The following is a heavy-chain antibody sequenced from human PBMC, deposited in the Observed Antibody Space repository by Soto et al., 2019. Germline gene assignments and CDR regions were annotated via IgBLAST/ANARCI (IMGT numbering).Heavy chain of an antibody. CDR1: GFTFSSYA. J-gene: IGHJ4*02. CDR3: AKGERGYSYGPLTPFGYYFDY. CDR2: ISGSGGST. Sequence: EVQLLESGGGLVQPGGSLRLSCAASGFTFSSYAMSWVRQAPGKGLGWVSAISGSGGSTYYADSVKGRFTISRDNSKNTLYLQMNSLRAEDTAVYYCAKGERGYSYGPLTPFGYYFDYWGQGTLVTVSS. V-gene: IGHV3-23*01. D-gene: IGHD5-18*01.